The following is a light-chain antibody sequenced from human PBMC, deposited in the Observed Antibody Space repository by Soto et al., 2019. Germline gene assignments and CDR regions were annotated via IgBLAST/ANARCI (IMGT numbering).Light chain of an antibody. J-gene: IGLJ1*01. V-gene: IGLV2-14*01. Sequence: QSVLTQPASVSGSPGQSITISCTGTSSDVGGYNYVSWYQQHPGKAPKLMIYDVSNRPSGVSNRFSRSKSGNTASLTISGLQAEDEDDYYCSSYTSSSTYVFGTGTKLTVL. CDR1: SSDVGGYNY. CDR3: SSYTSSSTYV. CDR2: DVS.